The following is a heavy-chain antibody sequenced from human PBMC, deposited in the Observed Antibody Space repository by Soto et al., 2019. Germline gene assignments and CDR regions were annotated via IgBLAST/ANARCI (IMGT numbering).Heavy chain of an antibody. D-gene: IGHD6-13*01. V-gene: IGHV1-8*01. Sequence: QVQLVQSGAEVKKPGASVKVSCKASGYTFTSYDINGVRQATGQGLEWMGWMNPNSGSTGYAQKFQGGVTMTRNTSISTAYMELSSLRSEDTAVYYCASKQQVRGFDPWGQGNLVTVSS. J-gene: IGHJ5*02. CDR1: GYTFTSYD. CDR3: ASKQQVRGFDP. CDR2: MNPNSGST.